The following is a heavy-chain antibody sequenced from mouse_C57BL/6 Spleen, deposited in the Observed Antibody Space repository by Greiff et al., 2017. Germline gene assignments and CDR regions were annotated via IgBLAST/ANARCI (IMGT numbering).Heavy chain of an antibody. J-gene: IGHJ3*01. CDR3: ARHSNWDGFWFAY. CDR2: LYPRDGST. Sequence: QVQLQPSGPELVKPGASVKLSCKASGYTFTSYDINWVKQRPGQGLEWIGWLYPRDGSTKYNEKFKGKATLTVDTSSSTAYMELHSLTSEDSAVYFCARHSNWDGFWFAYWGQGTLVTVSA. D-gene: IGHD4-1*01. V-gene: IGHV1-85*01. CDR1: GYTFTSYD.